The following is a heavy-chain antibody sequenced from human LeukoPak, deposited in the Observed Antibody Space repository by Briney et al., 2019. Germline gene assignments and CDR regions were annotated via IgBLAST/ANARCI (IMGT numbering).Heavy chain of an antibody. Sequence: SETLSLTCAVYGGSFSGYYWSWIRQPPGKGLEWIGEINHSGSTNYNPSLKSRVTISVDTSKNQFSLKLSSVTAADTAVYCCARLLLTGYYPTDYWGQGTLVTVSS. D-gene: IGHD3-9*01. V-gene: IGHV4-34*01. CDR3: ARLLLTGYYPTDY. CDR1: GGSFSGYY. CDR2: INHSGST. J-gene: IGHJ4*02.